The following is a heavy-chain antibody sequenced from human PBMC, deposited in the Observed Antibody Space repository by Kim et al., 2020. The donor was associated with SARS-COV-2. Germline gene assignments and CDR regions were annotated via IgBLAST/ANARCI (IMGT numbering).Heavy chain of an antibody. CDR1: GYTFTGYY. CDR3: ARWLGVVTAKRYFDY. V-gene: IGHV1-2*02. D-gene: IGHD2-21*02. CDR2: INPNSGGT. J-gene: IGHJ4*02. Sequence: ASVKVSCKASGYTFTGYYMHWVRQAPGQGLEWMGWINPNSGGTNYAQKFQGRVTMTRDTSISTAYMELSRLRSDDTAVYYCARWLGVVTAKRYFDYWGQGTLVTVSS.